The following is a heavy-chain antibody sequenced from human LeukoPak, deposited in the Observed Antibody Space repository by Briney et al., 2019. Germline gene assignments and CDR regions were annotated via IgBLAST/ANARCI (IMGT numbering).Heavy chain of an antibody. Sequence: ASVKVSCKASGYTFTSYGISWVRLAPGHGLEWMGWISAYNGNRKYEKKLQGRVTMTTDTATSTAYMELSSPRADDTAVYYCARGGSYALGNAFDIWGQGTMVTVSS. V-gene: IGHV1-18*01. CDR2: ISAYNGNR. CDR1: GYTFTSYG. J-gene: IGHJ3*02. CDR3: ARGGSYALGNAFDI. D-gene: IGHD1-26*01.